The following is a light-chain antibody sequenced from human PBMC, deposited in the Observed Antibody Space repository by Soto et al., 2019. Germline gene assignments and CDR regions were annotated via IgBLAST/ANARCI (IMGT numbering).Light chain of an antibody. V-gene: IGKV3-11*01. CDR2: DAS. CDR1: QSVSSY. Sequence: EIVLTQSPATLSLSPGERATLSCRASQSVSSYLAWYQQKPGQAPRLLIYDASSRATGIPARFSGSGSGTDFTLTSSSLEPEDFAVYYCQQRSNWLPLTFGGGTKVEIK. CDR3: QQRSNWLPLT. J-gene: IGKJ4*01.